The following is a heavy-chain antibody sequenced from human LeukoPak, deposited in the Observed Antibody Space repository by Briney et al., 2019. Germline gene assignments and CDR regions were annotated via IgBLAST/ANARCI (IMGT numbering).Heavy chain of an antibody. D-gene: IGHD2-8*02. CDR2: LSSGRSP. CDR3: ARQLGYCAAGTCYFDS. CDR1: GFAISTYA. J-gene: IGHJ4*01. Sequence: GGPLRLSCAASGFAISTYAVAWVRQAPGKGLEWISSLSSGRSPSYSDSLEGRLTMSSDNARNTLYLQMDNLRGEDTAMYYCARQLGYCAAGTCYFDSWGHGTQVTVSS. V-gene: IGHV3-21*04.